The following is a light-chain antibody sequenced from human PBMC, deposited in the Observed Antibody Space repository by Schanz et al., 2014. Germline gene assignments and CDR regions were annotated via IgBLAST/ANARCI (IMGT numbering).Light chain of an antibody. V-gene: IGLV2-8*01. Sequence: QSVLTQPASVSGSPGQSITISCTGTSSDVGGYNYVSWYQQHPGKAPKLMIYEVSKRPSGVPDRFSGSKSGNTASLTVSGLQTDDEADYYCCSFVGSWVFGGGTKLTVL. J-gene: IGLJ3*02. CDR3: CSFVGSWV. CDR2: EVS. CDR1: SSDVGGYNY.